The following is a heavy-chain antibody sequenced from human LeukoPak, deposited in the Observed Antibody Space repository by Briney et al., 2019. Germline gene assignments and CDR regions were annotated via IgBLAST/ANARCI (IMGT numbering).Heavy chain of an antibody. V-gene: IGHV1-3*01. D-gene: IGHD3-10*01. CDR3: ARDVAGPYYGYYGMDV. J-gene: IGHJ6*02. CDR1: GYTFTSYA. CDR2: INAGNGNT. Sequence: ASVKVSCKASGYTFTSYAMHWVRQAPGQRLEWMGWINAGNGNTKYSQKFQGRVTITRDTSASTAYMELSSLRSEDTAVYYCARDVAGPYYGYYGMDVWGQGTTVTVSS.